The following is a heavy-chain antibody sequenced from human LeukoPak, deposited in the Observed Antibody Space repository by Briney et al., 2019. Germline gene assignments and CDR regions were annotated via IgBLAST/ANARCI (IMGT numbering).Heavy chain of an antibody. J-gene: IGHJ4*02. CDR2: IYTSGST. D-gene: IGHD4-11*01. Sequence: PSETLSLTCTVSGGSISSGFYYWSWIRQPAGKGLEWIGRIYTSGSTNYNPSLKSRVTISVDTSKNQFSLKLGSVTAADTAVYYCARLTVTRDFDYWGQGILVTVSS. V-gene: IGHV4-61*02. CDR3: ARLTVTRDFDY. CDR1: GGSISSGFYY.